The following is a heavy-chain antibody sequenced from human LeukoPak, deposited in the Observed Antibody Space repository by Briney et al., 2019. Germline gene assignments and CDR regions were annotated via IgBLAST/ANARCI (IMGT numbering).Heavy chain of an antibody. J-gene: IGHJ4*02. V-gene: IGHV3-53*01. CDR1: GFTVSSNY. CDR2: IYSGGST. D-gene: IGHD6-13*01. Sequence: GGSLRLSCAASGFTVSSNYMSWVRQAPGKGLEWVSVIYSGGSTYYADSVKGRFTISRDNSKNTLYLQMNSLRAEDTAVYYCASTNPGYSSSQFDYWGQGTLVTVSS. CDR3: ASTNPGYSSSQFDY.